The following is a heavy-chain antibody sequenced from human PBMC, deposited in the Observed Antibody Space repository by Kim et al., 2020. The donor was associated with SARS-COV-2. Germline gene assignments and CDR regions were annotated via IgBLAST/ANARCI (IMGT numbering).Heavy chain of an antibody. J-gene: IGHJ3*02. Sequence: GGSLRLSCAASGFTVNNYDIHWVRQATGQGLQWVSSIASAGDTYYPASVKGRFTVSRENAKNSLYLQMNSLTAGDTAVYYCTRVGPSAFDIWGRGTMVTVSS. CDR1: GFTVNNYD. V-gene: IGHV3-13*01. CDR3: TRVGPSAFDI. CDR2: IASAGDT.